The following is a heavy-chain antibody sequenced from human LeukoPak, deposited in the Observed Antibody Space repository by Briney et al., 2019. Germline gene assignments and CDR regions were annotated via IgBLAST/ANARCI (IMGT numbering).Heavy chain of an antibody. CDR3: XXXXXSSWPHRYKFDY. CDR2: IYYSGST. CDR1: GGSISSGGYY. V-gene: IGHV4-31*03. D-gene: IGHD6-13*01. Sequence: SETLSLTCTVSGGSISSGGYYWSWIRQHPGKGLEWIGYIYYSGSTYYNPSLKSRVTISVDTSKNQFSLKLSSVTAADTAVYYXXXXXXSSWPHRYKFDYWGQGTLVTVSS. J-gene: IGHJ4*02.